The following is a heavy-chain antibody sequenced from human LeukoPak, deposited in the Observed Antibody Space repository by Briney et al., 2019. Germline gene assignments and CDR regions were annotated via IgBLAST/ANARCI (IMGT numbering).Heavy chain of an antibody. D-gene: IGHD2-2*01. J-gene: IGHJ4*02. CDR3: ARIKPGYCSSTSCPNFDY. V-gene: IGHV4-59*12. CDR1: GGSISSYY. Sequence: PSETLSLTCTVSGGSISSYYWSWIRQPPGKGLEWIGYIYYSGSTNYNPSLKSRVTISVDTSKNQFSLKLSSVTAADTAVYHCARIKPGYCSSTSCPNFDYWGQGTLVTVSS. CDR2: IYYSGST.